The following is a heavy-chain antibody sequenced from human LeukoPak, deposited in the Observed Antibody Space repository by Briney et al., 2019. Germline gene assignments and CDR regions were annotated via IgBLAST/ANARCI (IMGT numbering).Heavy chain of an antibody. Sequence: GASVMVSCMASGYTFHSYYMHWVRPAPGQPLEWMGIINPSGGSTSYAQKFQGRVTMTRDTSTSTVYMELSSLRSEDTAVYYCARDRGGIAAAEYYFDYWGQGTLVTVSS. CDR3: ARDRGGIAAAEYYFDY. J-gene: IGHJ4*02. CDR1: GYTFHSYY. V-gene: IGHV1-46*02. D-gene: IGHD6-13*01. CDR2: INPSGGST.